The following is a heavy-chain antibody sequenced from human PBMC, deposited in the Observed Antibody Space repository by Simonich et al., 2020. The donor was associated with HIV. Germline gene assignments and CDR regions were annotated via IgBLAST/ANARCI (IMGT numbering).Heavy chain of an antibody. CDR1: GFTFDDYA. V-gene: IGHV3-9*01. CDR3: AKDKGAYYGSGSPVY. CDR2: ISWNSGSI. D-gene: IGHD3-10*01. J-gene: IGHJ4*02. Sequence: EVQLVESGGGLVQPGRSLRLSCAASGFTFDDYAMHWVRQAPGKALGGVSGISWNSGSIGYADSVKGRFTISRDNAKNSLYLQMNSLRAEDTALYYCAKDKGAYYGSGSPVYWGQGTLVTVSS.